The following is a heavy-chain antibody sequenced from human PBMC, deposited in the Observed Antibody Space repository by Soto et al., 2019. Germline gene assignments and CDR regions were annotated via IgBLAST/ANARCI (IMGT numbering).Heavy chain of an antibody. CDR3: SRESGVGYGGDNGYFDS. J-gene: IGHJ4*02. CDR1: GGSISSSSYY. V-gene: IGHV4-31*03. CDR2: IFYSGIT. Sequence: PSETLSLTCTVSGGSISSSSYYWGWIRQPPGKGLEWIGYIFYSGITYYNPSLKSRVTISVDTSKNLFSLNLSSVTAADTAVYYCSRESGVGYGGDNGYFDSWGRGTLVNVSS. D-gene: IGHD2-21*02.